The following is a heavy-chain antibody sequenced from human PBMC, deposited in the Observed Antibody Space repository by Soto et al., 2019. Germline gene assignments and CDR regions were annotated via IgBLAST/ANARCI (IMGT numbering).Heavy chain of an antibody. J-gene: IGHJ5*02. V-gene: IGHV3-13*01. D-gene: IGHD2-8*02. CDR2: IGTQHDA. CDR3: ARQASYWHGGGGWFDP. Sequence: EVQLVESGGGLVQPGGSLRLSCAASGFTFSAYDMHWVRQTTGKGLEWVAAIGTQHDAYYPDSVKGRFTISRENAKNSLYLQMNSVRAGDTAVYYCARQASYWHGGGGWFDPWGQGTLVTVSS. CDR1: GFTFSAYD.